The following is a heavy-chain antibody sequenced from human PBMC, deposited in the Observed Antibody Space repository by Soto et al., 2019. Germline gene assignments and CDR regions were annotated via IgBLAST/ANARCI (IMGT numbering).Heavy chain of an antibody. J-gene: IGHJ3*02. CDR2: ISAYKGNT. CDR1: GYTFSNYG. CDR3: ARDGRQFVPNSGNFDI. Sequence: QVQLVQSGAELKKPGASVKVSCKASGYTFSNYGITWVRQAPGQALEWMGWISAYKGNTKYAQQFQGIDTIATHTPTTTAYMELRSLSSDDTAVYYCARDGRQFVPNSGNFDIWGQGTTVTVSS. V-gene: IGHV1-18*01. D-gene: IGHD6-6*01.